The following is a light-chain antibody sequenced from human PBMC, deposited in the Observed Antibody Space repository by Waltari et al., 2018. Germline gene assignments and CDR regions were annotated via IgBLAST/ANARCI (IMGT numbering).Light chain of an antibody. CDR1: QSVSSSY. CDR3: QQYGSSPWT. J-gene: IGKJ1*01. Sequence: EIVLTQSPGTLSLSSGERATLSCRASQSVSSSYVAWYQQKPGKAPRLLIYGASSRATGIPDRFSGSVSGTDFTLTISRLEPEDFAVYYCQQYGSSPWTFGQGTRVEIK. V-gene: IGKV3-20*01. CDR2: GAS.